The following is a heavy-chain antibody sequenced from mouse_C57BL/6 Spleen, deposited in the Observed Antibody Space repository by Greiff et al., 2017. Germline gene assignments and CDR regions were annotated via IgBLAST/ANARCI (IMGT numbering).Heavy chain of an antibody. D-gene: IGHD1-1*01. CDR3: ARHGTTVVERWYFDV. V-gene: IGHV2-9*01. J-gene: IGHJ1*03. CDR2: IWGGGST. CDR1: GFSLTSYG. Sequence: VKLMESGPGLVAPSQSLSITCTVSGFSLTSYGVDWVRQPPGKGLEWLGVIWGGGSTNYNSALMSRLSISKDNSKSQVFLKMNSLQTDDTAMYYCARHGTTVVERWYFDVWGTGTTVTVSS.